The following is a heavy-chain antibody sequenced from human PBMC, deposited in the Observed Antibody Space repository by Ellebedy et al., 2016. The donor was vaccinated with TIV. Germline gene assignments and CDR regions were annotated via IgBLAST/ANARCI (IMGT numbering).Heavy chain of an antibody. J-gene: IGHJ4*02. CDR1: GGTSNNYA. V-gene: IGHV1-69*13. D-gene: IGHD3-22*01. CDR2: IIPIFSTP. CDR3: ARARDYSHSGRYPIYFFDS. Sequence: SVKVSCKASGGTSNNYAINRVRQAPGQGLEWMGGIIPIFSTPNYAQKFQDRVTITADESTSTTYMALSSLTSEDTAVYYCARARDYSHSGRYPIYFFDSWGQGTLVTVSS.